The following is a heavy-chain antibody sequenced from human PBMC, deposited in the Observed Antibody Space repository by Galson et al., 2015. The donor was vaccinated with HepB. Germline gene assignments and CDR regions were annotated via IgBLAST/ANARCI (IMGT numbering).Heavy chain of an antibody. Sequence: SLRLSCAASGFTFSNYAMHWVRQAPGKGLEWVAVISYDGSNKYYADSVKGRFTISRDNSKNTLYLQMNSLRAEDTAVYYCAKDRDSSGYNYWYFDLWGRGTLVTVSS. CDR1: GFTFSNYA. D-gene: IGHD3-22*01. J-gene: IGHJ2*01. CDR2: ISYDGSNK. CDR3: AKDRDSSGYNYWYFDL. V-gene: IGHV3-30*04.